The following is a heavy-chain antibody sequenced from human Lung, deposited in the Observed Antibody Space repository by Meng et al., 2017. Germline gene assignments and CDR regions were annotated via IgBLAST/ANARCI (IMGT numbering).Heavy chain of an antibody. V-gene: IGHV1-2*06. D-gene: IGHD6-25*01. Sequence: QVRLGQSGVEVKKPGASVKVSCKPSGYNFPDYYIHWVRRAPGQGLEWMGRINPKSGDTHYAQKFQARVTMTGDTSISTAYMELSGLRSDDTAMYYCARDEDISAAGKLFGDYWGQGTLVTVSS. CDR1: GYNFPDYY. J-gene: IGHJ4*02. CDR3: ARDEDISAAGKLFGDY. CDR2: INPKSGDT.